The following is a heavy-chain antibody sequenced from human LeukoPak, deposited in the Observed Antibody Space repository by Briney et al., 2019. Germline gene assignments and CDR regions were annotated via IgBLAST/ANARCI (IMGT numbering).Heavy chain of an antibody. CDR1: GFTLSNYW. CDR2: IKQDGSET. D-gene: IGHD1-26*01. Sequence: GGSLRLSCAASGFTLSNYWMSWVRQAPGKGLEWVANIKQDGSETYYVDSVRGRFTFSRNNAENSVYLQMNSLRAEDTAVYYCVRQMVGASFDYWGQGTLVTVSS. J-gene: IGHJ4*02. V-gene: IGHV3-7*01. CDR3: VRQMVGASFDY.